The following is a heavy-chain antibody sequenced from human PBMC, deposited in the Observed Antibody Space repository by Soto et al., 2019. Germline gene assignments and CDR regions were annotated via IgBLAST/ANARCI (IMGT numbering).Heavy chain of an antibody. D-gene: IGHD1-7*01. J-gene: IGHJ5*02. CDR2: LNNYGNT. Sequence: PSETLSLTCTVSGGSISSYRWSWIRQPAGKGLEWIGRLNNYGNTHYNTSLKRRVTVSVDKSRNQFFLTLRSVSAADSDVYHGGREGVETWDYEASWGQGTTVTAPS. CDR1: GGSISSYR. CDR3: GREGVETWDYEAS. V-gene: IGHV4-4*07.